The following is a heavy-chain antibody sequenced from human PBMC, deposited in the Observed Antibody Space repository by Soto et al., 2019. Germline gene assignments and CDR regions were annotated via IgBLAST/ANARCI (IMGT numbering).Heavy chain of an antibody. V-gene: IGHV1-3*01. Sequence: ASVKVSCKASGYTFTSYAMHWVRQAPGQRLEWMGWINAGNGNTKYSQKFQGRVTITRDTSASTAHMELSSLRSEDTAVYYCARDLKTLYGWYVLNYWGQGTLVTVSS. J-gene: IGHJ4*02. CDR2: INAGNGNT. CDR3: ARDLKTLYGWYVLNY. CDR1: GYTFTSYA. D-gene: IGHD6-19*01.